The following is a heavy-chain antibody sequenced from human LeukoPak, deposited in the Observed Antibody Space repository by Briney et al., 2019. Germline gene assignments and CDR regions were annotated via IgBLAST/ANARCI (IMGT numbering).Heavy chain of an antibody. V-gene: IGHV1-46*01. CDR2: ILPIFNST. CDR3: ARVKGASDNYGDDY. Sequence: AAVKVSCKASGYTVTNYYMHWVREAPGQGPEWMGTILPIFNSTNYAQKFQDRVTVTADESTGTVYMEVNSLRSDDTAVYYCARVKGASDNYGDDYWGQGTLVTVSS. J-gene: IGHJ4*02. D-gene: IGHD4-17*01. CDR1: GYTVTNYY.